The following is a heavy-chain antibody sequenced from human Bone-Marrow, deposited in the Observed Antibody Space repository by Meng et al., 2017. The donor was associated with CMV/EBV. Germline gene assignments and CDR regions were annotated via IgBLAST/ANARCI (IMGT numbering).Heavy chain of an antibody. D-gene: IGHD1-26*01. CDR1: GYTFTSYY. CDR2: INPSGGST. CDR3: AADSRKVGAHDY. Sequence: ASVKVSCKASGYTFTSYYMHWVRQAPGQGLEWMEIINPSGGSTSYAQKFQERVTITRDMSTSTAYMELSSLRSEDTAVYYCAADSRKVGAHDYWGQGTLVTVYS. V-gene: IGHV1-46*01. J-gene: IGHJ4*02.